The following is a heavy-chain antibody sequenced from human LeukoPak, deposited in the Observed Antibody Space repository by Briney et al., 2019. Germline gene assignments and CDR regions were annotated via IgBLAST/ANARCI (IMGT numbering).Heavy chain of an antibody. J-gene: IGHJ4*02. CDR3: ARGLTVVTFDY. CDR2: IWYDGSNK. Sequence: PGGSLRLSCAASGFTFSSYVMHWVRQASGKGLEWVAVIWYDGSNKYYADSVKGRFTISRDNSKNTLYLQMNSLRAEDTAVYYCARGLTVVTFDYWGQGTLVTVSS. D-gene: IGHD4-23*01. CDR1: GFTFSSYV. V-gene: IGHV3-33*01.